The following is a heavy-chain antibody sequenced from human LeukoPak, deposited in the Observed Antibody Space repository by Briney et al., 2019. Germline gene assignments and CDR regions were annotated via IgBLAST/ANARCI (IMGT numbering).Heavy chain of an antibody. J-gene: IGHJ4*02. D-gene: IGHD3-16*01. CDR3: ATGGDPYKTGH. CDR2: ICDNGHT. CDR1: GGSFSPAH. Sequence: PSETLSLTCTFSGGSFSPAHWSWIRQPPGKGLEWIGVICDNGHTDYNPSLQSRVIISVDTSKRQFSLKLSSLAAADTAVYYCATGGDPYKTGHWGQGTLVTVSS. V-gene: IGHV4-59*01.